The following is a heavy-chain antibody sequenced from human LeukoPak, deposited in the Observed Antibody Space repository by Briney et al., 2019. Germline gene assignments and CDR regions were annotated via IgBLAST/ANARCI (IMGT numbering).Heavy chain of an antibody. D-gene: IGHD2-2*01. V-gene: IGHV3-30-3*01. CDR1: GFTFSSYA. CDR2: ISYDGSNK. J-gene: IGHJ6*02. Sequence: PGGSLRLSCAASGFTFSSYAMHWVRQAPGKGLEWVAVISYDGSNKYYADSVKGRFTISRDNSKNTLYLQMNSLRAEDTAAYYCARGRDIVVVPAAHYYYYYGMDVWGQGTTVTVSS. CDR3: ARGRDIVVVPAAHYYYYYGMDV.